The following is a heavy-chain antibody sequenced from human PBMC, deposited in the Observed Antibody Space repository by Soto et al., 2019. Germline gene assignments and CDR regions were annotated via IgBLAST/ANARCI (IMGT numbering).Heavy chain of an antibody. CDR2: ISGSGGST. CDR3: AKDTFAGIVGARFSGDFVY. D-gene: IGHD1-26*01. Sequence: GGSLRLSCAASGFTFSSYAMSWVRQAPGKGLEWVSAISGSGGSTYYADSVKGRFTISRDNSKNTLYLQMNSLRAEDTAVYYCAKDTFAGIVGARFSGDFVYWGQGTLVTVSS. J-gene: IGHJ4*02. CDR1: GFTFSSYA. V-gene: IGHV3-23*01.